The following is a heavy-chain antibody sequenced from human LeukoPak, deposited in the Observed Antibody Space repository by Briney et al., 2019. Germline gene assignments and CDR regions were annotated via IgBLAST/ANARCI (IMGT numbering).Heavy chain of an antibody. D-gene: IGHD2/OR15-2a*01. CDR1: GYTFTSYT. J-gene: IGHJ5*02. V-gene: IGHV7-4-1*02. CDR2: IITITGNP. CDR3: ERETTYSPFDR. Sequence: ASVKVSCKASGYTFTSYTMNWVRQAPGQGLEWMGWIITITGNPTYAQAFAGRFVFSLDTSASTAYLQISSLKAEDTAVYYCERETTYSPFDRWGQGTLVTVSS.